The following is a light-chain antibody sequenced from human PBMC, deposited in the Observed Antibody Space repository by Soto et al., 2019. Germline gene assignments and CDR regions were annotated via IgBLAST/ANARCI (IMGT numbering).Light chain of an antibody. Sequence: QAVVTQPPSVSAAPGQKVTISCSGSSSNIGNNYVSWYQQFPGTAPKLLIYDNDKRASGIPDRISGSKSGTSATLGITGLQTGDEADYYCGTWDSNLSAVVFGGGTKLTVL. CDR3: GTWDSNLSAVV. CDR1: SSNIGNNY. J-gene: IGLJ2*01. CDR2: DND. V-gene: IGLV1-51*01.